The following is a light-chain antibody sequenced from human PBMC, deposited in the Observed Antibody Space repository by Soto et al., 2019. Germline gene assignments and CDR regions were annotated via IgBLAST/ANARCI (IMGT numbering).Light chain of an antibody. CDR2: GAS. V-gene: IGKV3-15*01. CDR1: QSVSSN. Sequence: EIVMTQSPATLSVSPGERATLSCRASQSVSSNLAWYQQKPGQAPRLLIYGASTLQSGVPSRFSGSGSGTEFTLTISSLQPEDFATYYCQQLNSYPLTFGQGTRLE. CDR3: QQLNSYPLT. J-gene: IGKJ5*01.